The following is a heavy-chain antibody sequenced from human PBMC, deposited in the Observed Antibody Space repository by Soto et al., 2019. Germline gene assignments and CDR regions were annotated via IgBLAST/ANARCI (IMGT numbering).Heavy chain of an antibody. J-gene: IGHJ6*02. V-gene: IGHV3-23*01. Sequence: EVVLSESGGGLVQPGGSLRLSCEASGFTFSSFAMSWVRQTPGKGLEWLSGISGGGGGSYYADSVKGRFTISRDNSKNTLYLQMNSLRVEDTALYYCAKDQLTAGGDYYYYYGMDVWGRGTAVTVSS. D-gene: IGHD6-13*01. CDR1: GFTFSSFA. CDR2: ISGGGGGS. CDR3: AKDQLTAGGDYYYYYGMDV.